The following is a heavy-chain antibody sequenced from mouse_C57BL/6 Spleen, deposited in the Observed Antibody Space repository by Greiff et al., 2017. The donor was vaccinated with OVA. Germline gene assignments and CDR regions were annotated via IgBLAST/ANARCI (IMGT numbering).Heavy chain of an antibody. CDR2: ISSGGSYT. Sequence: EVQGVESGGDLVKPGGSLKLSCAASGFTFSSYGMSWVRQTPDKRLEWVATISSGGSYTYYPDSVKGRFTISRDNAKNTLYLQMSSLKSEDTAMYYCARFYDYGLYAMDYWGQGTSVTVSS. CDR1: GFTFSSYG. CDR3: ARFYDYGLYAMDY. J-gene: IGHJ4*01. D-gene: IGHD2-4*01. V-gene: IGHV5-6*01.